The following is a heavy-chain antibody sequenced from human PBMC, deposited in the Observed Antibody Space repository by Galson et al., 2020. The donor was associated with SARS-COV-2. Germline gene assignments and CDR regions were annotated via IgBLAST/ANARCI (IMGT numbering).Heavy chain of an antibody. CDR1: GYRFTGYY. CDR2: INPSTGSA. D-gene: IGHD2-21*02. Sequence: SVKVSCKASGYRFTGYYMYWVRQAPGQGLEYMGCINPSTGSASYGQKFQDRVNMTSDMSITTAFLKLSGLRFDDPAVYYCVRGLSGDWPYYYFYGMDVWGQGTTVTVSS. CDR3: VRGLSGDWPYYYFYGMDV. J-gene: IGHJ6*02. V-gene: IGHV1-2*02.